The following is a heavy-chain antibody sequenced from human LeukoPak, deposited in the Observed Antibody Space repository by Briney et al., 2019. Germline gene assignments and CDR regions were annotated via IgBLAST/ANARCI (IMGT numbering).Heavy chain of an antibody. Sequence: PSETLSLTCTVSGGSISSYYWSWIRQPPGKGLEWIGYIYYSGSTNYNPSLKSRVTISVDTSKNQFSLKLSSVTAADTAVYYCARETVLRSSSWYWFNPWGQGTLVTVSS. CDR3: ARETVLRSSSWYWFNP. J-gene: IGHJ5*02. CDR1: GGSISSYY. CDR2: IYYSGST. V-gene: IGHV4-59*01. D-gene: IGHD6-13*01.